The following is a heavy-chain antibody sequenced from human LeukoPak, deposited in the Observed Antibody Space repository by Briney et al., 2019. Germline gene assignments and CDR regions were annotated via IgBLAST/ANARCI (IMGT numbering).Heavy chain of an antibody. D-gene: IGHD2-15*01. CDR3: ARVNIVVVVAARGAFDI. V-gene: IGHV1-18*01. J-gene: IGHJ3*02. Sequence: ASVKVSCKASGGTFSSYAISWVRQAPGQGLEWMGWISAYNGNTNYAQKLQGRVTMTTDTSTSTAYMELRSLRSDDTAVYYCARVNIVVVVAARGAFDIWGQGTMVTVSS. CDR1: GGTFSSYA. CDR2: ISAYNGNT.